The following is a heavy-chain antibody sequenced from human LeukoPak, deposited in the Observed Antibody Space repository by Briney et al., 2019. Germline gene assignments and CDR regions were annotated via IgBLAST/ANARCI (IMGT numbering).Heavy chain of an antibody. CDR2: INHSGST. CDR1: GGSFSGYY. J-gene: IGHJ4*02. D-gene: IGHD5-18*01. CDR3: ARVDTAMASGIDY. V-gene: IGHV4-34*01. Sequence: PSETLSLTCALYGGSFSGYYWSWIRQPPGKGLEWIGEINHSGSTNYNPSLKSRVTISVDTSKNQFSLKLSSVTAADTAVYYCARVDTAMASGIDYWGQGTLVTVSS.